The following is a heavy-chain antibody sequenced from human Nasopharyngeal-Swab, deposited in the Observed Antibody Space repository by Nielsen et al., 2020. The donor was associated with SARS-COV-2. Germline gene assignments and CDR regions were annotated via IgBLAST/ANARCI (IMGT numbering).Heavy chain of an antibody. J-gene: IGHJ4*02. Sequence: SLKISCEASGFTFSSYPMQWVRRAPGKGLEWVSVISHGGGDEHYADSVKGRFTISRDNSKNTLYLQMNSLTVDDTAVYYCARSYNPGGFGWLLSNDWGQGTLVTVSS. CDR1: GFTFSSYP. V-gene: IGHV3-30*04. CDR3: ARSYNPGGFGWLLSND. CDR2: ISHGGGDE. D-gene: IGHD3-9*01.